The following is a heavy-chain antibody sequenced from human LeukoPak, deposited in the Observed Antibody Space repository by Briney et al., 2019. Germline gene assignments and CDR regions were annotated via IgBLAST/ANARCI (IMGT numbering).Heavy chain of an antibody. V-gene: IGHV1-2*02. CDR2: INPNSGGT. CDR3: ARDREKLELRRGFDY. CDR1: GYTFTGYY. D-gene: IGHD1-7*01. J-gene: IGHJ4*02. Sequence: ASVKVSCKASGYTFTGYYMHWVRQAPGQGLEWMGWINPNSGGTNYAQKFQGRVTMTRDTSISTAYMELSRLRSDDTAVYYCARDREKLELRRGFDYWGQGTLVTVSS.